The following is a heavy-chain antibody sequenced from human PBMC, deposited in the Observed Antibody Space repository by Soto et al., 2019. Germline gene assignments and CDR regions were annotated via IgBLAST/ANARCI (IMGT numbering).Heavy chain of an antibody. CDR2: INHSGST. Sequence: SETLSLTCAVYGGSFSGYYWSWIRQPPGKGLEWIGEINHSGSTNYNPSIKSRVTISEDTSKNQISLKMSFVTAADTAVYYCARGKVTMVRGRGYGMDVWGQGTTVT. V-gene: IGHV4-34*01. CDR1: GGSFSGYY. CDR3: ARGKVTMVRGRGYGMDV. D-gene: IGHD3-10*01. J-gene: IGHJ6*02.